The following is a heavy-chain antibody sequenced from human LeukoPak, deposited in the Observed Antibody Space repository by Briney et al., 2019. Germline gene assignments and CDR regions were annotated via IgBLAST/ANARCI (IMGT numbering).Heavy chain of an antibody. J-gene: IGHJ1*01. CDR1: GFTFSSYA. Sequence: GGSLRLSCAASGFTFSSYAMSWVRQAPGKGLEWVSAISGSGGSTYYADSVKGRFTISRDNSKNTLYLQMNSLRAEDTAVYYCAKDRGSSGYPEYFQHWGQGTLVTVSS. D-gene: IGHD3-22*01. CDR3: AKDRGSSGYPEYFQH. CDR2: ISGSGGST. V-gene: IGHV3-23*01.